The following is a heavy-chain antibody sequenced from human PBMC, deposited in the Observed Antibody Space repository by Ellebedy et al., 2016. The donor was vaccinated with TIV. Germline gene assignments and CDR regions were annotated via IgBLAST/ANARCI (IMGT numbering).Heavy chain of an antibody. Sequence: SETLSLXCTVSGGSISSSSYYWGWIRQPPGKGLEWIGSIYYSGSTYYNPSLKSRVTISVDTSKNQFSLKLSSVTAADTAVYYCARGSFSIAAASTTFDYWGQGTLVTVSS. V-gene: IGHV4-39*01. D-gene: IGHD6-13*01. J-gene: IGHJ4*02. CDR1: GGSISSSSYY. CDR2: IYYSGST. CDR3: ARGSFSIAAASTTFDY.